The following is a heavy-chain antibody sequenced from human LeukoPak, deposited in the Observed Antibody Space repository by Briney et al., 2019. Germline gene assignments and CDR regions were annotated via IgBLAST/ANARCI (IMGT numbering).Heavy chain of an antibody. CDR3: ARMAWYYDVLTGYSNSTSFDI. V-gene: IGHV4-59*01. D-gene: IGHD3-9*01. J-gene: IGHJ3*02. CDR2: IYYSGST. Sequence: SETLSLTCTVSGGSISSYYWSWIRQPPGKGLEWIGYIYYSGSTNYNPSLKSRVTISVDTSKNHFSLKLSSVTAADTAVYYCARMAWYYDVLTGYSNSTSFDIWGHGTMVTVSS. CDR1: GGSISSYY.